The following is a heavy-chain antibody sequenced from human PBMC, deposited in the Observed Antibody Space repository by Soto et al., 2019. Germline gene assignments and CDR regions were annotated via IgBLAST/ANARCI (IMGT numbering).Heavy chain of an antibody. J-gene: IGHJ4*02. Sequence: GGSLRLSCAASGFTFSTYGMHWVRQAPGKGLEWVAVIWYDGINKYYADSVKGRFTISRDNSKNTLYLQMNSLRAEDTAVYYCAREPVTMIVVAPGYWGQGTLVTVSS. V-gene: IGHV3-33*01. CDR3: AREPVTMIVVAPGY. CDR2: IWYDGINK. CDR1: GFTFSTYG. D-gene: IGHD3-22*01.